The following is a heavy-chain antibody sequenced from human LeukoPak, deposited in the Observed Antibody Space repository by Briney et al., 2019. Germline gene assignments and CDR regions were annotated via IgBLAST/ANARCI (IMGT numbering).Heavy chain of an antibody. Sequence: ASVKVSCKASGYIFTTYFMHWLRQAPGQGPEWMGIINPRGGSTDYAQKFQDRITMTSDASTSTVYMELKSLTSEDTAVYFCARVGTTGATADNWGQGTLVTVSS. CDR2: INPRGGST. V-gene: IGHV1-46*01. D-gene: IGHD4-11*01. CDR1: GYIFTTYF. CDR3: ARVGTTGATADN. J-gene: IGHJ4*02.